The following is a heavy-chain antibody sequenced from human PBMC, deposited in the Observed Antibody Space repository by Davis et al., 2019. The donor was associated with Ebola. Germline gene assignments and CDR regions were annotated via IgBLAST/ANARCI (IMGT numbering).Heavy chain of an antibody. Sequence: GGSLRLSCAASGFTFSSYAMHWVRQAPGKGLEWVSYISGSSSTIYYADSVKGRFTISRDNAKNSLYLQMNSLRDEDTAVYYCATVAAAVLTYWGQGTLVTVSS. CDR3: ATVAAAVLTY. D-gene: IGHD6-13*01. V-gene: IGHV3-48*02. CDR1: GFTFSSYA. J-gene: IGHJ4*02. CDR2: ISGSSSTI.